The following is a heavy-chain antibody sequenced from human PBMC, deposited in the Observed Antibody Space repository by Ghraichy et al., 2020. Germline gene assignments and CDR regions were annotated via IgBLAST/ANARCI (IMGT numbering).Heavy chain of an antibody. V-gene: IGHV3-33*01. CDR1: GFTFSSYG. CDR3: ARDYPSSSSWSLGY. Sequence: LSLTCAASGFTFSSYGMHWVRQAPGKGLEWVAVIWYDGSNKYYADSVKGRFTISRDNSKNTLYLQMNSLRAEDTAVYYCARDYPSSSSWSLGYWGQGTLVTVSS. D-gene: IGHD6-13*01. J-gene: IGHJ4*02. CDR2: IWYDGSNK.